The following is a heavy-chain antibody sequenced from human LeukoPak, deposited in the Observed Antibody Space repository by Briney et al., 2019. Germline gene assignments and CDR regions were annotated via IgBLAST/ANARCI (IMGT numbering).Heavy chain of an antibody. CDR1: GYTFTSYG. V-gene: IGHV1-18*01. Sequence: ASVKVSCKASGYTFTSYGISWVRQAPGQGLEWMGWISAYNGNTNYAQKLQGRVTMTTDTSTSTAYMELRSLRSDDTAVYYCARAPRLSNYYGSAPGYWGQGTLVTVSS. J-gene: IGHJ4*02. CDR3: ARAPRLSNYYGSAPGY. CDR2: ISAYNGNT. D-gene: IGHD3-10*01.